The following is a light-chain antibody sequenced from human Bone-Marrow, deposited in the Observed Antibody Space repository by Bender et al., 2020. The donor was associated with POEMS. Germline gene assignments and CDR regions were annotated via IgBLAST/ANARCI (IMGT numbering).Light chain of an antibody. Sequence: QSALTQPASVSGSPGQSITISCTGTSSDVGAYNYVSWYQQHPGKAPRLMIYDVTNRPSGVSNRFSGSKSGSLTISGLQAEDEADYYCCSYAGRFAWVFGGGTKVTVL. J-gene: IGLJ3*02. CDR1: SSDVGAYNY. CDR2: DVT. CDR3: CSYAGRFAWV. V-gene: IGLV2-14*03.